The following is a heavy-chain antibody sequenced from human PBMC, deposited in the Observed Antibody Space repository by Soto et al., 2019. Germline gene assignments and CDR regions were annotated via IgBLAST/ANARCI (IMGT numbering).Heavy chain of an antibody. CDR1: GFTFGDYA. CDR3: TRETTLWLVADAFDI. Sequence: GGSLRLSCTASGFTFGDYAMSWFRQAPGKGLEWVGFIRSKAYGGTTEYAASVKGRFTISRDDSKSIAYLQMNSLKTEDTAVYYCTRETTLWLVADAFDIWGQGTMVTVSS. J-gene: IGHJ3*02. CDR2: IRSKAYGGTT. D-gene: IGHD6-19*01. V-gene: IGHV3-49*03.